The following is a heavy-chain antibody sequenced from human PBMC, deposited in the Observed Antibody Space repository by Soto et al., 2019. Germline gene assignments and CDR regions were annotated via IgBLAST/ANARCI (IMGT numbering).Heavy chain of an antibody. V-gene: IGHV4-30-4*01. J-gene: IGHJ4*02. CDR1: GGSISRAYYC. D-gene: IGHD7-27*01. CDR2: IYNGVST. CDR3: TIGPAGDKVDD. Sequence: QVLLQESGPGLVKPSQTLSLTCTVPGGSISRAYYCWSWVRQAPDKGLEWIGHIYNGVSTYSNTTPKGQGTISVATYKTQISLELSSVSAADTAVYYWTIGPAGDKVDDCGQGTLGTVSS.